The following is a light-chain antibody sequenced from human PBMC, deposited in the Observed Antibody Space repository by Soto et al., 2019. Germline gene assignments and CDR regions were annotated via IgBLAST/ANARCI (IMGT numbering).Light chain of an antibody. CDR1: QDITNY. V-gene: IGKV1-33*01. CDR2: DGS. J-gene: IGKJ5*01. CDR3: QQFDSLPFT. Sequence: DIQMTQSPSSLSASVGDRVTITCQASQDITNYLNWYQQKPGKAPRLLVYDGSNLDTGVPSRFSGSGSGTHFSFTISSLHPEDIATYYGQQFDSLPFTFGQGTRLEI.